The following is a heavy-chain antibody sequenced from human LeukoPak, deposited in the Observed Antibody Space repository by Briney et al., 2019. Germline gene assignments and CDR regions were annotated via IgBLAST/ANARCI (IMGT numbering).Heavy chain of an antibody. Sequence: QAGGSLRLSCVASGFVFSNYWMGWVRQAPGKGLEWVANIKEDGGETYYVDSVKGRFTISRDNAKNSLDLQMNSLRDEDTAVYYCARRNEVQTTFDYWGQGTLVTVSS. V-gene: IGHV3-7*01. CDR2: IKEDGGET. CDR3: ARRNEVQTTFDY. D-gene: IGHD4/OR15-4a*01. J-gene: IGHJ4*02. CDR1: GFVFSNYW.